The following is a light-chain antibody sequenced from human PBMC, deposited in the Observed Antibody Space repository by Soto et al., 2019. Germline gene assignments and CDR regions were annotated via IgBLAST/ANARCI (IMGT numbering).Light chain of an antibody. CDR2: GAS. J-gene: IGKJ2*01. CDR1: EIVTSSY. CDR3: QQYDPSLWAYT. V-gene: IGKV3-20*01. Sequence: ELVLTQSPVPLSLSPGERATLSCRASEIVTSSYLAWYQQKPGQPPRLLIYGASDRAAGIPDRFSGSGSGTDFTLTISRLEPADLAVYYCQQYDPSLWAYTFGQGTKLEIK.